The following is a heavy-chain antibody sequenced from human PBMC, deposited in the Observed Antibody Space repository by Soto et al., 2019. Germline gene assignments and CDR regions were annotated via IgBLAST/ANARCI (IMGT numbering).Heavy chain of an antibody. Sequence: EVQLVESGGGLVKPGGSLRLSCAASGFTFSSYSXXXXXXXXXXXXXWVSSISSSSSYIYYADSVKGRFTISRDNXXXXXXXXXXXXXXXXXXXXXXXXXXXXXXXXYEDYWGQGTLVTVSS. CDR3: XXXXXXXXXXYEDY. CDR2: ISSSSSYI. J-gene: IGHJ4*02. CDR1: GFTFSSYS. V-gene: IGHV3-21*01. D-gene: IGHD1-1*01.